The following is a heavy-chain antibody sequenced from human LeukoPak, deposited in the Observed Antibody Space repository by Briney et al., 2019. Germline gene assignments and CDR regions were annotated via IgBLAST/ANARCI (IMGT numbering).Heavy chain of an antibody. V-gene: IGHV3-21*01. CDR1: GFTFSSYS. D-gene: IGHD2-2*01. CDR2: ISSSSSYI. CDR3: AREPKGVVPAAMLDY. J-gene: IGHJ4*02. Sequence: GGSLRLSCAASGFTFSSYSMNWVRQAPGKGLEWVSSISSSSSYIYYADSVKGRFTISRDNAKNSLYLQMNSLRAEDTAVYYCAREPKGVVPAAMLDYWGQGTLVTVSS.